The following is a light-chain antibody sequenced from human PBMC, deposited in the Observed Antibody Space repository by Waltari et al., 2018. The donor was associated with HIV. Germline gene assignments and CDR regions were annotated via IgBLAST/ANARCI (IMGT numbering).Light chain of an antibody. CDR2: QDS. CDR3: QAWDSSTYV. CDR1: KLGDKY. V-gene: IGLV3-1*01. Sequence: SYELTQPPSVSVSPGQTASITCSGDKLGDKYACWYQQKPGQSPLLVIYQDSKRPSGIPGRFAGSNSGNTATLTISGTQAMDEADYYCQAWDSSTYVFGTGTKVTVL. J-gene: IGLJ1*01.